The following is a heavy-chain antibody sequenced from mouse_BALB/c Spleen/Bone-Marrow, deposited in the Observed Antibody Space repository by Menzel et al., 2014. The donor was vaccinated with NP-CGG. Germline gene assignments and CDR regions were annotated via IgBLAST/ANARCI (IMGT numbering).Heavy chain of an antibody. D-gene: IGHD2-14*01. V-gene: IGHV1-12*01. Sequence: SGAELVKPGASAKMSCKASGYTFTSYNMHWVKQTPGQGLEWIGAIYPGNGDTSYNQKFKGKATLTADKSSSTAYMQLSSLTSEDSAVYYCARGGTPYYFDYWGQGTTLTVSS. J-gene: IGHJ2*01. CDR1: GYTFTSYN. CDR3: ARGGTPYYFDY. CDR2: IYPGNGDT.